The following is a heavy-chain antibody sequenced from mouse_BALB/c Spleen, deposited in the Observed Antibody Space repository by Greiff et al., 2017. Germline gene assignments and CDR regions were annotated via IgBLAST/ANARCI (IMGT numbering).Heavy chain of an antibody. CDR1: GYSITSDYA. V-gene: IGHV3-2*02. J-gene: IGHJ4*01. D-gene: IGHD2-10*01. CDR3: ARGGTYYGIAMDY. Sequence: DVQLQESGPGLVKPSQSLSLTCTVTGYSITSDYAWNWIRQFPGNKLEWMGYISYSGSTSYNPSLKSRISITRDTSKNQFFLQLNSVTTEDTATYYCARGGTYYGIAMDYWGQGTSVTVSS. CDR2: ISYSGST.